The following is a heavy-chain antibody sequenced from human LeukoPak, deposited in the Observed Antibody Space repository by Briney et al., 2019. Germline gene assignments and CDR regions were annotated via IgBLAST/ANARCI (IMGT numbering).Heavy chain of an antibody. V-gene: IGHV1-8*01. CDR2: MNPNSGNT. Sequence: ASVKVSCKASGYTFTSYDINWVRQATGDGLEWMGWMNPNSGNTGYAQKFQGRVTMTRNTSISTAYMEVSSLRSEDTAVYYCARGSRYCSSTSCYNADYWGQGTLVTVSS. J-gene: IGHJ4*02. D-gene: IGHD2-2*02. CDR3: ARGSRYCSSTSCYNADY. CDR1: GYTFTSYD.